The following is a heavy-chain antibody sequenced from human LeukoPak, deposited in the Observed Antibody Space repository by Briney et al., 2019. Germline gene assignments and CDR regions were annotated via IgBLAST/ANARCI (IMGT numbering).Heavy chain of an antibody. CDR2: IRQDGSEK. CDR1: GFTFNTFW. CDR3: ARALYNTGWYPDYFDS. J-gene: IGHJ4*02. V-gene: IGHV3-7*01. D-gene: IGHD6-19*01. Sequence: GGSLRLSCAASGFTFNTFWMSWLRQAPGKGLEWVANIRQDGSEKYYVASVEGRFTISRDNAQNSLYLQMSSLRADDTAMYYCARALYNTGWYPDYFDSWGQGTLVTVSS.